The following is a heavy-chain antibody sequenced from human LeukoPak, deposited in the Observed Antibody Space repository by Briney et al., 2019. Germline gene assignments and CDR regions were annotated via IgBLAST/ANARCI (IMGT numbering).Heavy chain of an antibody. CDR2: INPNSGGT. D-gene: IGHD3-3*01. V-gene: IGHV1-2*02. CDR3: AREFDDSLFDY. CDR1: GYSFTTYW. J-gene: IGHJ4*02. Sequence: GESLKISCKGSGYSFTTYWIGWVRQAPGQGLEWMGWINPNSGGTNYAQKFQGRVTMTRDTSISTAYMELSRLRSDDTAVYYCAREFDDSLFDYWGQGTLVTVSS.